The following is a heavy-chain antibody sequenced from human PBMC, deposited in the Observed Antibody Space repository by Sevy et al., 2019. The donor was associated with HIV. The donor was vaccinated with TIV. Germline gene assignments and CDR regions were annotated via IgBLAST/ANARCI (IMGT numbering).Heavy chain of an antibody. D-gene: IGHD3-10*01. V-gene: IGHV3-23*01. J-gene: IGHJ1*01. Sequence: GGSLRLSCAASGFTFSAYAMSWVRQAPGKGLEWVSCISSSGGSTYYADSVKGRFSISRDTSKNQLYLQMNSLRAEDTAVYYCATLRGGLYGSGYFQNWGQGTQVTVSS. CDR1: GFTFSAYA. CDR2: ISSSGGST. CDR3: ATLRGGLYGSGYFQN.